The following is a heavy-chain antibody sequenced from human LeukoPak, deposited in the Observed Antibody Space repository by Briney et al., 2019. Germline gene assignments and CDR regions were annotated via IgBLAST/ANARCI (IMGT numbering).Heavy chain of an antibody. Sequence: SVKVSCKASGDTFSSYAISWVRQAPGQGLEWMGGIIPIFGTANYAQKFQGRVTITADESTSTAYMELSSLRSEDTAVYYCARGYCSSTSCYIPDYWGQGTLVTVSS. J-gene: IGHJ4*02. CDR1: GDTFSSYA. CDR3: ARGYCSSTSCYIPDY. D-gene: IGHD2-2*02. CDR2: IIPIFGTA. V-gene: IGHV1-69*13.